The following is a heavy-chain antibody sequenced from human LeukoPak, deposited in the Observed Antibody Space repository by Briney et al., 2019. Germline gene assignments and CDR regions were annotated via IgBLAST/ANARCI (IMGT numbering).Heavy chain of an antibody. J-gene: IGHJ4*02. CDR2: ISNSGGST. CDR3: AKDQYRDYFRGADY. CDR1: GFTFITYA. V-gene: IGHV3-23*01. D-gene: IGHD2/OR15-2a*01. Sequence: GGSLRLSCAASGFTFITYAMSWVRQAPGKGLEWVSSISNSGGSTYYADSVRGRFTISRDNSKNTVYLQMNSLRAEDTAVYYCAKDQYRDYFRGADYWGQGTLVTVSS.